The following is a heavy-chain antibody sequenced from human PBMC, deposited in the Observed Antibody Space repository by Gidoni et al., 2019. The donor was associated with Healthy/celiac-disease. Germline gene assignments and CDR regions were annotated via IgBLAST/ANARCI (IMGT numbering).Heavy chain of an antibody. CDR3: ARGTWELLGGSLVFDY. CDR1: GSTFTSYD. CDR2: MNPNSGNT. J-gene: IGHJ4*02. V-gene: IGHV1-8*01. Sequence: QVQLVQSGAEVKKPGASVKVSCKASGSTFTSYDINWVRQATGQGLEWMGWMNPNSGNTGYAQKLQGRVTMTRNTSISTAYMELSSLRSEDTAVYYCARGTWELLGGSLVFDYWGQGTLVTVSS. D-gene: IGHD1-26*01.